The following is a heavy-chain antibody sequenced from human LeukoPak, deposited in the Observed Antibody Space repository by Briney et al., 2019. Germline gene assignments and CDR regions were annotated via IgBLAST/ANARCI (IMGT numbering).Heavy chain of an antibody. J-gene: IGHJ4*02. CDR3: ARANYGDYGIDY. D-gene: IGHD4-17*01. CDR1: GFTFSSYA. V-gene: IGHV3-23*01. CDR2: ISGSGGST. Sequence: GGSLRPSCAASGFTFSSYAMSWVRQAPGKGLEWVSAISGSGGSTYYADSVKGRFTISRENAKNSLYLQMNSLRAGDTAVYYCARANYGDYGIDYWGQGTLVTVSS.